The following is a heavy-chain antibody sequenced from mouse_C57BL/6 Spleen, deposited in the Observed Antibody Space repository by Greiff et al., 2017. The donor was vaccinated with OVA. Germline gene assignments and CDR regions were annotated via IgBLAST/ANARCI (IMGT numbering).Heavy chain of an antibody. CDR1: GFSFNTYA. V-gene: IGHV10-1*01. CDR2: IRSKSNNYAT. Sequence: EVKLLESGGGLVQPKGSLNLSCAASGFSFNTYAMNWVRQAPGKGLEWVARIRSKSNNYATYYADSLKDRFTISRDDSESMLYLQMNNLKTEDTAMYYCVRDDHYYAMDYWGQGTSVTVSS. CDR3: VRDDHYYAMDY. J-gene: IGHJ4*01. D-gene: IGHD2-3*01.